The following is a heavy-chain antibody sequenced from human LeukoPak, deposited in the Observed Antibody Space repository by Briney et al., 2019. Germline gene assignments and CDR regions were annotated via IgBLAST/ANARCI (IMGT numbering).Heavy chain of an antibody. CDR3: AKDTTPPKAGFDP. CDR1: GFTFSSYG. J-gene: IGHJ5*02. Sequence: GGSLRLSCAESGFTFSSYGMHWVRQAPGKGLEWVAFIRYDGSNKYYADSVKGRFTISRDNSKNTLYLQMNSLRAEDTAVYYCAKDTTPPKAGFDPWGQGTLVTVSS. V-gene: IGHV3-30*02. CDR2: IRYDGSNK. D-gene: IGHD1-14*01.